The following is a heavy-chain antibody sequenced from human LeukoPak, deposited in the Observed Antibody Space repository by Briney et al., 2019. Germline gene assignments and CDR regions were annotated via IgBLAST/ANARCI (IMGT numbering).Heavy chain of an antibody. J-gene: IGHJ4*02. Sequence: PSETLSRTCTVSGGSISSGDYYWSWIRQPPGKGLEWIGYIYYSGSPYYNPSLKSRVTILVDTSKNQFSLKLSSVTAADTAVYYCARETEPPTYYYDSSGYFDYWGQGTLVTVSS. CDR1: GGSISSGDYY. D-gene: IGHD3-22*01. CDR2: IYYSGSP. CDR3: ARETEPPTYYYDSSGYFDY. V-gene: IGHV4-30-4*01.